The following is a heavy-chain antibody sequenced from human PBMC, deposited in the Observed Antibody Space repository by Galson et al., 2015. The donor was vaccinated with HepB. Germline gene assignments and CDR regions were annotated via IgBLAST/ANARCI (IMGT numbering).Heavy chain of an antibody. Sequence: TLSLTCTVSGDSISRSSYYWSWIRQPPGKRLEWIGNIYYSGSTNYNPSLKSRVTISVDTYKNQFPLMFTSVTTADTAEYFCAKDRDPGMADYWGQGTLVTVSS. D-gene: IGHD1-14*01. CDR1: GDSISRSSYY. J-gene: IGHJ4*02. CDR3: AKDRDPGMADY. CDR2: IYYSGST. V-gene: IGHV4-39*06.